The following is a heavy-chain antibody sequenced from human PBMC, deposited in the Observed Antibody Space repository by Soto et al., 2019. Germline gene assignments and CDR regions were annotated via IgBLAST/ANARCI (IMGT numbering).Heavy chain of an antibody. CDR1: GGSINNYY. CDR3: ARQGARAGTFDF. J-gene: IGHJ4*02. CDR2: IYSTGTT. Sequence: SETLSLTCTVSGGSINNYYWNWIRQPPGKGLEWIGYIYSTGTTNYNPALKTRLNISVDTSTNHISLNLSSVTAADTALYYCARQGARAGTFDFWGQGTLVTVSS. V-gene: IGHV4-59*08. D-gene: IGHD1-26*01.